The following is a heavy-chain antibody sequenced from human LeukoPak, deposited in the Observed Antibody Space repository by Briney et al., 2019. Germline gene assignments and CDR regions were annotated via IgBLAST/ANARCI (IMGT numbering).Heavy chain of an antibody. V-gene: IGHV4-39*01. CDR2: IYYSGST. D-gene: IGHD2-15*01. Sequence: PSETLSLTCTVSGGSISSSSYYWGWIRQPPGKGLEGIGSIYYSGSTYYNPSLKSRVTISVDTSKNQFSLKLSSVTAADTAVYYCASERGGYCSGGSCYSGLVCYWGQGTLVTVSS. CDR3: ASERGGYCSGGSCYSGLVCY. CDR1: GGSISSSSYY. J-gene: IGHJ4*02.